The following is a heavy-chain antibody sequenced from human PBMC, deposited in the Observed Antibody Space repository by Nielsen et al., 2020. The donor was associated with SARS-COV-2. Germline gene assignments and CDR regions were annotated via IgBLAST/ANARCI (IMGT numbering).Heavy chain of an antibody. CDR2: IDYTGSP. Sequence: SETLSLTCTVSGGSISRYFWSWIRQPPERGLEWIGYIDYTGSPTYNPSLKSRVSISVDTSTDQFSLRLNSVTAADTAVYYCATSLTDPSSFDYWGQGTLVTVSS. V-gene: IGHV4-59*01. J-gene: IGHJ4*01. D-gene: IGHD1-26*01. CDR1: GGSISRYF. CDR3: ATSLTDPSSFDY.